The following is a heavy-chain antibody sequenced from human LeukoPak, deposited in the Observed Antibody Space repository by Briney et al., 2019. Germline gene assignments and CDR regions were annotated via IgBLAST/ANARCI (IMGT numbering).Heavy chain of an antibody. Sequence: GGSLRLSCAASGFSFNTYVMHWVRQAPGKALEWVAIIWLHGSNIYYADSVKGRFTISRDNSKNTLYLQMNSLSAEDTADYYCVRAQPTSSWTAFDIWGQGTMVTVSS. CDR3: VRAQPTSSWTAFDI. CDR2: IWLHGSNI. V-gene: IGHV3-33*01. D-gene: IGHD6-13*01. CDR1: GFSFNTYV. J-gene: IGHJ3*02.